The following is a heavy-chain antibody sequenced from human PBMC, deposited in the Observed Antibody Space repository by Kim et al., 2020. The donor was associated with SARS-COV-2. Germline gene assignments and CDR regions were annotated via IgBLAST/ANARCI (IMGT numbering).Heavy chain of an antibody. V-gene: IGHV5-51*01. CDR3: ARGLIAAAGTMDY. D-gene: IGHD6-13*01. Sequence: RYSPSFQGQVTISADKSISTAYLRWSSLKASDTAMYYCARGLIAAAGTMDYWGQGTLVTVSS. J-gene: IGHJ4*02.